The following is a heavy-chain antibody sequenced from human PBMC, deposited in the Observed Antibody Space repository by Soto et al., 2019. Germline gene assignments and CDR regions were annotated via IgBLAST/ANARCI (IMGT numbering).Heavy chain of an antibody. Sequence: GESLKISCKGSGYSFTSYWISWVRQMPGKGLEWMGRIDPSDSYTNYSPSFQGHVTISADKSISTAYLQWSSLKASDTAMYYCARLGGDYGFTVAWFDPWGQGTLVTVS. CDR3: ARLGGDYGFTVAWFDP. CDR2: IDPSDSYT. CDR1: GYSFTSYW. D-gene: IGHD4-17*01. V-gene: IGHV5-10-1*01. J-gene: IGHJ5*02.